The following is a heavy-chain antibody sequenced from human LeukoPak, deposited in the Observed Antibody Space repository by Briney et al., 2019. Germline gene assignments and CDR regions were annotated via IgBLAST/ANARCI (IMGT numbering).Heavy chain of an antibody. J-gene: IGHJ6*03. CDR3: ARVSQWLVQGGYYYYYYMDV. Sequence: ASVKVSCKASGGTFSSYAISWVRQAPGQGLEWMGGIIPIFGTANYAQKIQGRVTITADESTSTAYMELSSLRSEDTAVYYCARVSQWLVQGGYYYYYYMDVWGKGTTVTVSS. CDR2: IIPIFGTA. V-gene: IGHV1-69*13. CDR1: GGTFSSYA. D-gene: IGHD6-19*01.